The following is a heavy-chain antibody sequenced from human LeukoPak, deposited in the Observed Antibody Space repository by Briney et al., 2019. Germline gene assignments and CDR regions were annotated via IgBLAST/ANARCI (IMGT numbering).Heavy chain of an antibody. CDR2: TNPNSGGT. D-gene: IGHD1-26*01. V-gene: IGHV1-2*02. J-gene: IGHJ4*02. CDR3: ASHRSSGRKAYDEY. Sequence: ASVKVSCKASGYTFTGYYMHWVRQAPGQGLEWMGWTNPNSGGTNYAQKFQGRVTMTRGTSISTAYMELSRLRSDDTAVYYCASHRSSGRKAYDEYWGQGTLVTVSS. CDR1: GYTFTGYY.